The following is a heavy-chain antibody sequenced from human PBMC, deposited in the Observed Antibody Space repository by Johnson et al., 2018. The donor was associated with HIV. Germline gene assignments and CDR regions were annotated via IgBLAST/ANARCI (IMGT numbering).Heavy chain of an antibody. Sequence: QVQLVESGGGLVQPGGSLRLSCAASGFNFSSYAMHWVRQAPGKGLEWVAVISYDGRNKYYADSVKGRFTISRNNSKNTLYPQMNSLRAEDTAVSYCARWGEQQLVNAFDIWGQGTMVTVSS. CDR3: ARWGEQQLVNAFDI. V-gene: IGHV3-30*04. CDR2: ISYDGRNK. CDR1: GFNFSSYA. J-gene: IGHJ3*02. D-gene: IGHD6-13*01.